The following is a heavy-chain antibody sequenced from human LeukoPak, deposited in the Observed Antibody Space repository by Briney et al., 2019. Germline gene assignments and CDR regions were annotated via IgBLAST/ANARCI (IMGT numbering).Heavy chain of an antibody. CDR2: IYNSGST. J-gene: IGHJ2*01. Sequence: SETLSLTCIVSGGSISSYYWSWIRQPPGNGLEWIGHIYNSGSTTYIPSLKSRVTISMDASKNLFSLTLSSVTAADTAVYYCARERSGMAARPWYCDVWGRGTLVTVSS. D-gene: IGHD6-6*01. CDR3: ARERSGMAARPWYCDV. V-gene: IGHV4-59*01. CDR1: GGSISSYY.